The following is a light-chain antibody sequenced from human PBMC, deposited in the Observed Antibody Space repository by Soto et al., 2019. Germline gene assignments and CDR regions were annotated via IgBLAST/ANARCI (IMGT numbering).Light chain of an antibody. V-gene: IGKV1-39*01. CDR1: QSISSY. Sequence: DIQMTQSPSSLSASVGDRVTITCRASQSISSYLNWYQQKPGKAPKLLIYAASSLQSGVPSRFSGSGSGTDFTLTINSPQPEDFATYYCQQSVTIPYTFGQGTKLEIK. CDR2: AAS. CDR3: QQSVTIPYT. J-gene: IGKJ2*01.